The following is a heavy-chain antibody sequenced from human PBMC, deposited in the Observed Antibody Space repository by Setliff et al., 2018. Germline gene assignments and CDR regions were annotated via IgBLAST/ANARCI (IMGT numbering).Heavy chain of an antibody. Sequence: PSETLSLTCTVSGGSISSRSYYWGWIRQPPGKGLEWIGSIYYSGSTYYKPSLKSRVTISVDTSKNQFSLKLSSVTAADTAVYYCARDPLTTNRRRAFDIWGQGTMVTVSS. D-gene: IGHD4-17*01. CDR2: IYYSGST. J-gene: IGHJ3*02. CDR3: ARDPLTTNRRRAFDI. V-gene: IGHV4-39*07. CDR1: GGSISSRSYY.